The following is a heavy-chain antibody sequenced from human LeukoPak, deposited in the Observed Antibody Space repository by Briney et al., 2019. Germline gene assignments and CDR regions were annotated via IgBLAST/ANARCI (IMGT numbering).Heavy chain of an antibody. CDR2: IDNDGSDT. CDR3: ARGGYHHGFDI. J-gene: IGHJ3*02. D-gene: IGHD5-18*01. V-gene: IGHV3-74*01. CDR1: GFTFRNYW. Sequence: GGSLRLSCAASGFTFRNYWIHWVRQAPGKGLVWISRIDNDGSDTIYADSVKGRFTISRDNAKNTLYLQMNSLRAVDTAVYYCARGGYHHGFDIWGQGTMVTVSS.